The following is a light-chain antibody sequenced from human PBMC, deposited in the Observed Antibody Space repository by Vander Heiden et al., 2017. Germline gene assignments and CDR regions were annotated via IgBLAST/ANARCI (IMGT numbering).Light chain of an antibody. Sequence: IQMTQSPSSLSASVGDRVTITCRASQSISTFLAWYQRKPGKAPNLLIYAASTLQSGVPSRFSGSASGTDFTLTISSLQPEDFASYYCQQSYTTPWTFGQGTKVEIE. CDR3: QQSYTTPWT. CDR1: QSISTF. CDR2: AAS. J-gene: IGKJ1*01. V-gene: IGKV1-39*01.